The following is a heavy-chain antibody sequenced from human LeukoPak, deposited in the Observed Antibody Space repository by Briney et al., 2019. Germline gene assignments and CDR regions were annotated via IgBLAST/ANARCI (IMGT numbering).Heavy chain of an antibody. Sequence: GGSLRLSCAASGLTFSRYWMSWVRQAPGKGLEWVADINQDGSEKYYVDSVKGRFTISRDNAKNSLHLQMNSLRAEDTAVYYCARRGGPDSSGSIDYWGQGTLVTVSS. CDR2: INQDGSEK. V-gene: IGHV3-7*01. D-gene: IGHD3-22*01. J-gene: IGHJ4*02. CDR1: GLTFSRYW. CDR3: ARRGGPDSSGSIDY.